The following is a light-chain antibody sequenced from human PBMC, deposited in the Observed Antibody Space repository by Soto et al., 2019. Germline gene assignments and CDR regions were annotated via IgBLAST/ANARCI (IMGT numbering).Light chain of an antibody. CDR2: EVR. V-gene: IGLV2-14*01. J-gene: IGLJ1*01. CDR3: SSYTTSSNYV. CDR1: TSDVGAYNY. Sequence: QAVVTQPASLSGSPGQSITISCTGTTSDVGAYNYVSWYQQHPGKAPKLMIYEVRNRPSGVSNRFSGSKSGNTASLTVSGLQAEDEADYYCSSYTTSSNYVFGTGTKLTVL.